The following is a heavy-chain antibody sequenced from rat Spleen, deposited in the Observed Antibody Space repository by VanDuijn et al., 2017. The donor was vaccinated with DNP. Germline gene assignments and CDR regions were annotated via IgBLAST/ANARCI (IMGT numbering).Heavy chain of an antibody. V-gene: IGHV3-3*01. CDR2: ISSAGST. CDR1: GYSITSDY. J-gene: IGHJ2*01. Sequence: EVRLQESGPGLVKPSQSLSLTCSVTGYSITSDYWGWIRKFPGNKLEWMGFISSAGSTNYNPSLKSRISITRDTSKNQFFLQVNSVTTEDTATYYCARLHYGLDYWGQGVMVTVSS. CDR3: ARLHYGLDY. D-gene: IGHD1-11*01.